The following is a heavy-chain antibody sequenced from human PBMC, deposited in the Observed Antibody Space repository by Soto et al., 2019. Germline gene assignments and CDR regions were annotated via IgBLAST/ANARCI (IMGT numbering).Heavy chain of an antibody. CDR2: IYTSGST. Sequence: PSETLSLTCTVSGGSISSYYWGWIRQPAGKGLEWIGRIYTSGSTNYNPSLKSRVTMSVDTPKNQFSLTLSSVTAADTAVYYCARDSGYCSGGSCVSEPYYYYYGMDVWGQGTTVTVCS. CDR3: ARDSGYCSGGSCVSEPYYYYYGMDV. V-gene: IGHV4-4*07. D-gene: IGHD2-15*01. J-gene: IGHJ6*02. CDR1: GGSISSYY.